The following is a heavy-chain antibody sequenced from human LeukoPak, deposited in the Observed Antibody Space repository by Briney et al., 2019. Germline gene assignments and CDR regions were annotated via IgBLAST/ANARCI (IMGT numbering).Heavy chain of an antibody. D-gene: IGHD2-2*01. CDR3: ARECFSSICPYNNMDV. Sequence: SETLSLTCTVSGGSISSSYWTWIRQPAGKGLEWIGRIYSSGSTNYNPSLKSRLTMSVDTSRNQFSLKLNPVTAADTAVYYCARECFSSICPYNNMDVWGQGTTVTVSS. J-gene: IGHJ6*02. V-gene: IGHV4-4*07. CDR1: GGSISSSY. CDR2: IYSSGST.